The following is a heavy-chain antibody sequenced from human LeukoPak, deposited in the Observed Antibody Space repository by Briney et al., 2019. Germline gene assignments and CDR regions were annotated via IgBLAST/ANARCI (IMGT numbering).Heavy chain of an antibody. Sequence: GGSLRLSCGASGFTFSTYTMNWVRQAPGKGLVWVSRINSDGSSTSYADSVKGRFTISRDNAKNALYLQMNSLRAEDTAVYYCARVEVAAAFDYWGQGTLVTVSS. D-gene: IGHD6-13*01. CDR1: GFTFSTYT. CDR3: ARVEVAAAFDY. V-gene: IGHV3-74*01. J-gene: IGHJ4*02. CDR2: INSDGSST.